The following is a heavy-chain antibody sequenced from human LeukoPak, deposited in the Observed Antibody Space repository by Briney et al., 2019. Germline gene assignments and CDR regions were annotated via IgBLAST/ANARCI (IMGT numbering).Heavy chain of an antibody. V-gene: IGHV1-8*01. J-gene: IGHJ4*02. CDR3: ASSRYQLLFALDY. CDR2: MNPNSGNT. D-gene: IGHD2-2*01. CDR1: GYTFTSYD. Sequence: ASVKVSCKASGYTFTSYDINWVRQATGQGLEWMGWMNPNSGNTGYAQKFQGRVTMTTDTSTSTAYMELRSLRSDDTAVYYCASSRYQLLFALDYWGQGTLVTVSS.